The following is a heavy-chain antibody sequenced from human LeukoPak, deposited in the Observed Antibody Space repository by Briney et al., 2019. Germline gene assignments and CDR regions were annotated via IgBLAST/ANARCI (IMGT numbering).Heavy chain of an antibody. V-gene: IGHV3-23*01. J-gene: IGHJ4*01. CDR2: ISGTGGTT. CDR1: GFTFSSNA. D-gene: IGHD1-26*01. CDR3: AKDAHSGSYFDY. Sequence: GGSLRLSCAASGFTFSSNAMCWVRQAPGKGLEWVSLISGTGGTTYCADSVKGRLTISRDNSKNTLYLQMNSLRVGDTAVYYCAKDAHSGSYFDYWGQGILVTVSS.